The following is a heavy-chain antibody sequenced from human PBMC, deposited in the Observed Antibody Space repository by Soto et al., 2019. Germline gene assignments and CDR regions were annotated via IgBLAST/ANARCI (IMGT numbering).Heavy chain of an antibody. J-gene: IGHJ4*02. D-gene: IGHD2-15*01. CDR1: GGSISNYY. V-gene: IGHV4-59*01. Sequence: QVQLQESGPGLVKASETLSLTCTVSGGSISNYYCSWIRQPPGKGLEWIGYIYYSGSTNYNPSLKSRVTLSVDTSKNQFSLKLSSVTAADTAVYYCARAGAATLSDYWGQGTLVTVSS. CDR3: ARAGAATLSDY. CDR2: IYYSGST.